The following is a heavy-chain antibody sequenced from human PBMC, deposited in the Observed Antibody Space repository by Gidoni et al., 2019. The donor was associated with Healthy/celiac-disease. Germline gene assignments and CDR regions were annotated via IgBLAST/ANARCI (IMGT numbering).Heavy chain of an antibody. CDR1: GFPFSTYA. J-gene: IGHJ6*03. Sequence: QVQLVESGGGVVQPGRSLRLSCAASGFPFSTYAMHWVRQAPGKGLEWVAVISYDGSNKYYADSVKGRFTISRDNSKNTLYLQMNSLRAEDTAVYYCARGTHYSSSPYYYYYYMDVWGKGTTVTVSS. D-gene: IGHD6-6*01. CDR2: ISYDGSNK. V-gene: IGHV3-30*01. CDR3: ARGTHYSSSPYYYYYYMDV.